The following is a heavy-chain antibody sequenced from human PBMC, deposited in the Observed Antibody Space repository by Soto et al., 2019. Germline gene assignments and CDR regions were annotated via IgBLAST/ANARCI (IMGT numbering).Heavy chain of an antibody. CDR3: AKDCEEIAAAGYYFDY. CDR2: ISGSGGST. J-gene: IGHJ4*02. CDR1: GFTFSSYA. D-gene: IGHD6-13*01. V-gene: IGHV3-23*01. Sequence: VGSLRLSCAASGFTFSSYAMSWVRQAPGKGLEWVSAISGSGGSTYYADSVKGRFTISRDNSKNTLYLQMNSLRAEDTAVYYCAKDCEEIAAAGYYFDYWGQGTLVTVS.